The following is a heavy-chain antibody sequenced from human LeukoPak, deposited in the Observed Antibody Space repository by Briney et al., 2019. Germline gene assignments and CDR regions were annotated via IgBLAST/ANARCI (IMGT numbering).Heavy chain of an antibody. J-gene: IGHJ4*02. D-gene: IGHD3-10*01. CDR3: ARDLGETGY. CDR2: IYSGGST. Sequence: GGALRLSCAAPGFPPSWNYMSWVPPAPGEGLEWVSVIYSGGSTYYADSVKGRFTISRDNSKNTLYLQMNSLRAEDTAVYYCARDLGETGYWGQGTLVTVSS. V-gene: IGHV3-53*01. CDR1: GFPPSWNY.